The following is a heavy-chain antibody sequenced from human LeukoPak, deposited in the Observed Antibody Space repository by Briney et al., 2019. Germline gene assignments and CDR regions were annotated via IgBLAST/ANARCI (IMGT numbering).Heavy chain of an antibody. CDR3: VRDSREARYYGLDF. J-gene: IGHJ6*02. V-gene: IGHV3-11*01. Sequence: GGSLRLSCAASGFTFSDYYMSWIRQAPGKGLEWLSYISGRGSIIYYADSVKGRFTVSRDNAKNSLSLQMNSLTAEDTAVNYCVRDSREARYYGLDFWGRGTTVTVSS. CDR2: ISGRGSII. CDR1: GFTFSDYY. D-gene: IGHD6-13*01.